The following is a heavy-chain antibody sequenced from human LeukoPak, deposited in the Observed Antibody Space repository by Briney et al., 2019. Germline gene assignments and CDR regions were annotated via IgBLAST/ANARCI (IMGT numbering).Heavy chain of an antibody. CDR1: GFTFLRHG. J-gene: IGHJ4*02. V-gene: IGHV3-23*01. CDR3: AKGNYGEKIDY. Sequence: GGSQTLSCAASGFTFLRHGMTWFRQAPGKGLEWVSGISASGGATYYADSVKGRFTISRDNPKNTLYLQMNSLKAEDAALYYCAKGNYGEKIDYWGPGTLVTVSS. D-gene: IGHD4-17*01. CDR2: ISASGGAT.